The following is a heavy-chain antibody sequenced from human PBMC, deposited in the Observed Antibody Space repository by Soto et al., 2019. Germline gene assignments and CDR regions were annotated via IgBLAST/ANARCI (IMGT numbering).Heavy chain of an antibody. CDR1: GGSISSYY. J-gene: IGHJ4*02. D-gene: IGHD5-18*01. CDR2: SYYSGST. Sequence: PSETLSLTCTVSGGSISSYYWSGIRQPPGKGLEWIGYSYYSGSTNYNPSLKSRVPISVDTSKNQFSLKLSSVTAADTRVYYCESRYGSCFDCWGQGTLGTVPS. CDR3: ESRYGSCFDC. V-gene: IGHV4-59*08.